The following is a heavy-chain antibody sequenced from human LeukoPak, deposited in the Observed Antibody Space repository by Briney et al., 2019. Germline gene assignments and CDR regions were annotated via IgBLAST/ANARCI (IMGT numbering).Heavy chain of an antibody. J-gene: IGHJ4*02. D-gene: IGHD3-10*01. V-gene: IGHV4-34*01. Sequence: PSETLSLTCAVYGGSFSGYYWSWIRQPPGKGLERIGEINHSGSTNYNPSLKSRVTISVDTSKNQFSLKLSSVTTADTAVYYCASPMVRGVSEPFDYWGQGTLVTVSS. CDR2: INHSGST. CDR1: GGSFSGYY. CDR3: ASPMVRGVSEPFDY.